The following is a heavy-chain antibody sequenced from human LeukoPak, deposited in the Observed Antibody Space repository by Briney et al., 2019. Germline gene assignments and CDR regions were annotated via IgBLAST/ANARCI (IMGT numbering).Heavy chain of an antibody. CDR1: GFAFDDYA. D-gene: IGHD3-9*01. CDR2: ISWNSGSI. Sequence: GRSLRLSCAASGFAFDDYAMHWVRHAPGKGLEWVSGISWNSGSIGYADSVKGRFTISRDNAKNSLYLQMNSLRAEDTALYYCAKDAYYDILTGYSDYWGQGTLVTVSS. CDR3: AKDAYYDILTGYSDY. V-gene: IGHV3-9*01. J-gene: IGHJ4*02.